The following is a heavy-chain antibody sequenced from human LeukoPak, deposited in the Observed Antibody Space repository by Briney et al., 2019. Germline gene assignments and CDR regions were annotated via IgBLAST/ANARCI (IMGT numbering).Heavy chain of an antibody. Sequence: GRSLRLSCAASGFTFSSYGMHWVRQAPGKGLEWVANIKQDGSEKYYVDSVKGRFTISRDNAKNSLYLQMNSLRAEDTAVYYCARVGSSGWGAFDIWGQGTMVTVSS. CDR1: GFTFSSYG. J-gene: IGHJ3*02. V-gene: IGHV3-7*01. D-gene: IGHD6-19*01. CDR2: IKQDGSEK. CDR3: ARVGSSGWGAFDI.